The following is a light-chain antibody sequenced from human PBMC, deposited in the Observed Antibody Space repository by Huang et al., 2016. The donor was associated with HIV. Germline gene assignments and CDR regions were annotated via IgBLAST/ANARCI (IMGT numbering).Light chain of an antibody. V-gene: IGKV3-15*01. CDR1: QSVSGK. J-gene: IGKJ4*01. Sequence: EIVMTQSPAALSVSPGERATLSCRASQSVSGKLAWYQQKPGQAPRLLIYGASTRVPGIPDRFSGSGSGTEFTLTISSLQSEDFAVYYCQQYDRWPPLTFGGGTKVDIK. CDR2: GAS. CDR3: QQYDRWPPLT.